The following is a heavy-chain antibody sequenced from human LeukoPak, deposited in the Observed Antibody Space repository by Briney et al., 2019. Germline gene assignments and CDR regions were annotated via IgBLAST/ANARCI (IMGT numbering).Heavy chain of an antibody. CDR3: ARDGASSLWFGELYFDY. D-gene: IGHD3-10*01. J-gene: IGHJ4*02. CDR2: IYSGGST. Sequence: GGSLRLSCAASEFTVSSNYMSWVRQAPGKGLEWVSVIYSGGSTYYADSVKGRFTISRDNSKNTLYLQMNSLRAEDTAVYYCARDGASSLWFGELYFDYWGQGTLVTVSS. V-gene: IGHV3-66*01. CDR1: EFTVSSNY.